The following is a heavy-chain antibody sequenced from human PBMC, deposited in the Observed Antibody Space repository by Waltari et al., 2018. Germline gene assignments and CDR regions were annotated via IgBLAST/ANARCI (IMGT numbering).Heavy chain of an antibody. Sequence: QVQLQQWGAGLLKPSETLSLTCAVYGGSFSGYYWSWIRQHPRKGLEWMGEINHSGRKNYNTALKSRVTISVDTSKNQFSLKLSSVTAADTAVYYCARDQRYGPQIPYWGQGTLVTVSS. CDR3: ARDQRYGPQIPY. CDR1: GGSFSGYY. V-gene: IGHV4-34*01. CDR2: INHSGRK. D-gene: IGHD2-15*01. J-gene: IGHJ4*02.